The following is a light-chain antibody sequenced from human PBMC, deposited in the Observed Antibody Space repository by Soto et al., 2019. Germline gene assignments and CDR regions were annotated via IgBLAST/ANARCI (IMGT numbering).Light chain of an antibody. V-gene: IGKV3-20*01. Sequence: EIVLTQSPGTLSLFPGEGATLSCRASQSVSDRLAWYQQKPGQSPRLLISGASSRATGIPDRFSGSGSGTDFTLTISRLEPEDFAVYYCQQYGSSVTFGQGTRLEIK. CDR2: GAS. CDR1: QSVSDR. CDR3: QQYGSSVT. J-gene: IGKJ5*01.